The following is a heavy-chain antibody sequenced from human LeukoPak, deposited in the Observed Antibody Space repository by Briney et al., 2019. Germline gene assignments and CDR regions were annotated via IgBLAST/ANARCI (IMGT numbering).Heavy chain of an antibody. D-gene: IGHD3-22*01. CDR3: TRLVGDTGVYYYVQ. V-gene: IGHV3-23*01. J-gene: IGHJ4*02. CDR1: GFTSSNYA. CDR2: LSRSGDRT. Sequence: GRSLRLSCAASGFTSSNYAMTWVRQAPGEGLEWVSALSRSGDRTYYADSVKGRFTISRDDSKNTAYLQMNSLKTEDTAVYYCTRLVGDTGVYYYVQWGQGTLVTVSS.